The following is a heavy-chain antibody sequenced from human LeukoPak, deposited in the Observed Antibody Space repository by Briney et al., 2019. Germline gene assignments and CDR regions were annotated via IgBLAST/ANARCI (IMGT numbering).Heavy chain of an antibody. CDR2: VSYDGSNK. J-gene: IGHJ4*02. Sequence: GRSLRLSCVASGFTFNTYAMHWVRQAPGKGLEWVAFVSYDGSNKYYADSVKGRSTISRDNSKNTLYLQMNSLRAEDTAVYYCAKARMGIAAAGTFFDYWGQGTLVTVSS. V-gene: IGHV3-30*04. CDR1: GFTFNTYA. CDR3: AKARMGIAAAGTFFDY. D-gene: IGHD6-13*01.